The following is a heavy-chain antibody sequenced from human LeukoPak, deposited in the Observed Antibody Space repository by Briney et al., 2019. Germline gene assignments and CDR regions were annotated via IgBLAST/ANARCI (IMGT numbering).Heavy chain of an antibody. Sequence: SETLSLTCAVYGGSFSGYYWSWIRQPPGKGLGWIGEINHSGSTNYNPSLRSRVTISVDTSKNQFSLKLSSVTAADTAVYYCARGKRGYSYGLDYWGQGTLVTVSS. CDR2: INHSGST. J-gene: IGHJ4*02. D-gene: IGHD5-18*01. CDR1: GGSFSGYY. V-gene: IGHV4-34*01. CDR3: ARGKRGYSYGLDY.